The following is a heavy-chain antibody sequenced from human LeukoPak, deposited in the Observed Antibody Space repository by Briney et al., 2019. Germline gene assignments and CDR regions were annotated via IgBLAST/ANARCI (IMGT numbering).Heavy chain of an antibody. CDR3: ARGCSGSYYDVLGYYYYYYMDV. CDR1: GGSFSGYY. Sequence: SETLSLTCAVYGGSFSGYYWSWIRQPPGKGPEWIGEINHSGSTYYNPSLKSRVTISVDTSKNQFSLKLSSVTAADTAVYYCARGCSGSYYDVLGYYYYYYMDVWGKGTTVTVSS. J-gene: IGHJ6*03. D-gene: IGHD1-26*01. V-gene: IGHV4-34*01. CDR2: INHSGST.